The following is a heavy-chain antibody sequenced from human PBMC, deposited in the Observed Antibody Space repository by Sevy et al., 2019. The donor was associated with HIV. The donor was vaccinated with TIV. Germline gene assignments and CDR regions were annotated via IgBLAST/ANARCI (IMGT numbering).Heavy chain of an antibody. CDR3: ARGVEQTITNFDY. J-gene: IGHJ4*02. CDR1: GFIFRSYR. D-gene: IGHD1-20*01. CDR2: ISSSSSAI. V-gene: IGHV3-48*02. Sequence: GGSLRLSCAASGFIFRSYRMSWVRQAPGKGLEWVSYISSSSSAIYYADSVKGRFTISRDNSKNSLYLQMNSLRDEDTAVYYCARGVEQTITNFDYWGQGTLVTVSS.